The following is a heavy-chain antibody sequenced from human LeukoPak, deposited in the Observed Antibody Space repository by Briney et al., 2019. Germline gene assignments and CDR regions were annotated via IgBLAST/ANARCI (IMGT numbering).Heavy chain of an antibody. CDR3: AKLKSGSWFDY. CDR1: GFTFSDYY. Sequence: KSGGSLRLSCAASGFTFSDYYMSWIRQAPGKGLEWVSYISSSGSTIYYADSMKGRFTISRDNAKNSLYLQMNSLRAEDTAVYYCAKLKSGSWFDYWGQGTLVTVSS. D-gene: IGHD6-13*01. J-gene: IGHJ4*02. V-gene: IGHV3-11*01. CDR2: ISSSGSTI.